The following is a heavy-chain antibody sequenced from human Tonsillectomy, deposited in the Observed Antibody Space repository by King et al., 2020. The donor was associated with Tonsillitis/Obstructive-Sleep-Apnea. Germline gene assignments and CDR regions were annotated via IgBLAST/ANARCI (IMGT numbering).Heavy chain of an antibody. D-gene: IGHD3-22*01. CDR1: GFTFSNAW. Sequence: VQLVESGGGLVKSGGSLRLSCAASGFTFSNAWMNWVRQAPGKGLEWVGRIKSKTDGGTTDYAAPVKGRFTISRDDSKNTLYLQMNSLKTEDTAVYYCTTALGITMIVVVTTEDYWGQGTLVTVSS. J-gene: IGHJ4*02. CDR3: TTALGITMIVVVTTEDY. V-gene: IGHV3-15*07. CDR2: IKSKTDGGTT.